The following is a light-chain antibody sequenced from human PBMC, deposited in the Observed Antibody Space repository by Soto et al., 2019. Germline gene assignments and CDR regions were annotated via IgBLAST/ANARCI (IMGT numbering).Light chain of an antibody. CDR2: AAS. CDR3: QQYGSSPLHT. J-gene: IGKJ2*01. CDR1: QSVSSTY. Sequence: EIVLTQSPGTLSLSPGARATLSCRASQSVSSTYFSWYQQKPGQAPRLLIYAASSRATGVPDRFSGSGSGTDFTLTISRLEPEDFAVYYCQQYGSSPLHTFGQGTKVDIK. V-gene: IGKV3-20*01.